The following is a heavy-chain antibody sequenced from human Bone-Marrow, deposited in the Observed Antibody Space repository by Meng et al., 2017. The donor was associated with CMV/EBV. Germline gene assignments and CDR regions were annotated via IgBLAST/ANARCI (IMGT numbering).Heavy chain of an antibody. CDR3: AIHCSSTSCNYYYYGMDV. D-gene: IGHD2-2*01. V-gene: IGHV3-48*03. CDR1: GLTFSSYE. J-gene: IGHJ6*01. CDR2: ISGSGSTI. Sequence: SLKISCAASGLTFSSYEMNWVRQAPGKGLEWVSYISGSGSTIYYADSVKCRFTISRDNAKNSLYLQMNSLRAEDTAVYYCAIHCSSTSCNYYYYGMDVWGQGTTVTVAS.